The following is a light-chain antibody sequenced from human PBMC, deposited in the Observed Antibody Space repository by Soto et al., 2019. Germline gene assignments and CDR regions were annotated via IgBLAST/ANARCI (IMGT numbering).Light chain of an antibody. V-gene: IGLV2-14*03. J-gene: IGLJ2*01. CDR1: SSDVGGSNY. Sequence: QSALTQPDSVSGSPGQSITISCAGTSSDVGGSNYVSWYQQHPGKAPKLMIYDVYNRPSGISNRFSGSKSGNTASLTISGLQAEDEADYYCSSHSSSGTLEVFGAGTKLTVL. CDR3: SSHSSSGTLEV. CDR2: DVY.